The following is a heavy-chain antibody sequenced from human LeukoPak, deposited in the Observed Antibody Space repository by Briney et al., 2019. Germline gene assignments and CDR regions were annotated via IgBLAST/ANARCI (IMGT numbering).Heavy chain of an antibody. V-gene: IGHV4-4*07. D-gene: IGHD3-10*01. J-gene: IGHJ4*02. CDR2: IYTSGST. Sequence: PSETLSLTCTVSGGSISSYYWSWIRQPAGKGLEWIGRIYTSGSTNYNPSLKSRVTMSVDTSKNQFSLKLSSVTAADTAVYYCARGTVVDRFGELLDWGQGTLVTVSS. CDR1: GGSISSYY. CDR3: ARGTVVDRFGELLD.